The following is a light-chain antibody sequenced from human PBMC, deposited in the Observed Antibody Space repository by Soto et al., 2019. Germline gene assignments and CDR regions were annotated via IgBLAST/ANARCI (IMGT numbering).Light chain of an antibody. CDR3: QQVRSYPLN. V-gene: IGKV3-20*01. Sequence: EFVLTQSPGTLSLSPGERATLSCRASQTVRNNYLAWYQQKPGQAPRLLIYDASSRATGIPDRFSGGGSGTDFTLTISRLEPEDFAVYYCQQVRSYPLNVGGGTKV. CDR1: QTVRNNY. J-gene: IGKJ4*01. CDR2: DAS.